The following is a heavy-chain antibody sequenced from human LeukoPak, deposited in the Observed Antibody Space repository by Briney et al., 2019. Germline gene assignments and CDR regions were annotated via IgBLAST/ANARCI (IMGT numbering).Heavy chain of an antibody. J-gene: IGHJ4*02. CDR2: ISGSGGST. D-gene: IGHD6-19*01. V-gene: IGHV3-23*01. CDR1: GFTFSSYA. Sequence: GGSLRLSCAASGFTFSSYAMSWVRQAPGKGLEWVSAISGSGGSTYYADSVKGRFTISRDNSKNTLYLQMNSLRAEDTAVYYSARPLLISSGWTHFDYWGQGTLVTVSS. CDR3: ARPLLISSGWTHFDY.